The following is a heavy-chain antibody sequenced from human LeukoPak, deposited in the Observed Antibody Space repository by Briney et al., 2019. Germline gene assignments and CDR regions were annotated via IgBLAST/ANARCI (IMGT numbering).Heavy chain of an antibody. CDR2: ISAYNGNT. J-gene: IGHJ4*02. CDR1: GYTFTSYG. CDR3: ARDALALIAVAGTGDY. Sequence: ASVKVSCKASGYTFTSYGISWVRQAPGQGLEWMEWISAYNGNTNYAQKLQGRVTMTTDTSTSTAYMELRSLRSDDTAVYYCARDALALIAVAGTGDYWGQGTLVTVSS. V-gene: IGHV1-18*01. D-gene: IGHD6-19*01.